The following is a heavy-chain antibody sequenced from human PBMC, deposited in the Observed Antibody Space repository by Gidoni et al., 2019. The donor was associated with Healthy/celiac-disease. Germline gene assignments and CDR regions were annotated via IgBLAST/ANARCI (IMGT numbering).Heavy chain of an antibody. D-gene: IGHD1-26*01. CDR3: ARSHRMRVGAFDI. CDR1: GFTFSSYG. CDR2: IWYDGSNK. J-gene: IGHJ3*02. V-gene: IGHV3-33*01. Sequence: QVQLVESGGGVVQPGRSLRLSCAASGFTFSSYGMHWVRQAPGKGLEWVAVIWYDGSNKYYADSVKGRFTISRDNSKNTLYLQMNSLRAEDTAVYYCARSHRMRVGAFDIWGQGTMVTVSS.